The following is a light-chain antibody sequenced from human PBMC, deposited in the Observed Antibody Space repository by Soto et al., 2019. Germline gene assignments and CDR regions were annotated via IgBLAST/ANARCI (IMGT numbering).Light chain of an antibody. CDR3: QQRSNWPRT. Sequence: IVLTQSPATLSLSPGERATLSCRASQSVSSYLAWYQQKPGQAPRLLIYDASNRATGIPARFSGSGSGTDFTLTISSLEPEDFAVYYCQQRSNWPRTFGQGT. CDR2: DAS. J-gene: IGKJ2*01. CDR1: QSVSSY. V-gene: IGKV3-11*01.